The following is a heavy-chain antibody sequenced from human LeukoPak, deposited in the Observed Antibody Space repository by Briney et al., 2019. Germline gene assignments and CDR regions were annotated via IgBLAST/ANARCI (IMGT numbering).Heavy chain of an antibody. CDR2: LYYSGNT. Sequence: SETLSLTCTVSGGSISSYDWSWIRQPPGKGLEWIGYLYYSGNTNYNPSLKSRVTISTDTSKNQFSLKLSSVTAADTAVYYCARRYCSGGSCYPDYWGQGTLVTVSS. J-gene: IGHJ4*02. D-gene: IGHD2-15*01. V-gene: IGHV4-59*08. CDR3: ARRYCSGGSCYPDY. CDR1: GGSISSYD.